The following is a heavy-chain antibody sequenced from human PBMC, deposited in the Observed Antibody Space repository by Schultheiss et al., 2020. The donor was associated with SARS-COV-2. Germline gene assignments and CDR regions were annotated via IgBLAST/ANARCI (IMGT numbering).Heavy chain of an antibody. Sequence: SETLSLTCTVSGGSISSGDYYWSWIRQPPGKGLEWIGYIYYSGSTNYNPSLKSRVTISVDTSKNQFSLKLSSVTAADTAVYYCARTAYYYGMDVWGQGTTVTVSS. CDR2: IYYSGST. J-gene: IGHJ6*02. CDR1: GGSISSGDYY. CDR3: ARTAYYYGMDV. V-gene: IGHV4-61*08.